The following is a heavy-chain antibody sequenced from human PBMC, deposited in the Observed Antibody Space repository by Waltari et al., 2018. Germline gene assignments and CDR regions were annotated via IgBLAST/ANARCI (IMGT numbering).Heavy chain of an antibody. CDR3: ARMVPYYYDSSGYYHFDY. Sequence: QVQLVQSGAEVKKPGASVKVSCKASGYTFTGYYMPWVRKAPGQGLEWMGWINPNSGGTNYAQKFQGRVTMTRDTSISTAYMELSRLRSDDTAVYYCARMVPYYYDSSGYYHFDYWGQGTLVTVSS. D-gene: IGHD3-22*01. CDR1: GYTFTGYY. J-gene: IGHJ4*02. V-gene: IGHV1-2*02. CDR2: INPNSGGT.